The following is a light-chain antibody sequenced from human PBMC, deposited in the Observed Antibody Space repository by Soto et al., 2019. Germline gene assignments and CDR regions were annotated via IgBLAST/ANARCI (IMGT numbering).Light chain of an antibody. Sequence: DIQMTQSPSTLSASVGDRVTITCRASQSVNTWLAWYQQKPGKAPKLLIYKASNWEGGVPLRFSGSGSGTEFTLTIGSLQPDDFATYYCQQYNSFPPAFGQGTKVEI. J-gene: IGKJ1*01. CDR2: KAS. CDR1: QSVNTW. V-gene: IGKV1-5*03. CDR3: QQYNSFPPA.